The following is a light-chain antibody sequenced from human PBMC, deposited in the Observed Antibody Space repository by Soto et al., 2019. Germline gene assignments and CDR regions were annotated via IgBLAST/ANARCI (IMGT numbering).Light chain of an antibody. CDR3: GSYSSSSTLYV. V-gene: IGLV2-14*03. CDR2: DVS. Sequence: QSALTQPASVSGSPGQSITISCTGTSSDVGGSNYVSWYQQHPGKAPKLMIYDVSNRPSGVSNRFSGSKSGNTASLTISGLQAEDEADYYCGSYSSSSTLYVFGTGTKDTVL. CDR1: SSDVGGSNY. J-gene: IGLJ1*01.